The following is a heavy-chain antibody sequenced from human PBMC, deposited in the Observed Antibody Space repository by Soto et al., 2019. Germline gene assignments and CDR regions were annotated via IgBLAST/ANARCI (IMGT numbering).Heavy chain of an antibody. V-gene: IGHV3-15*01. CDR1: GFTFSNAW. CDR2: IKSKTDGGTT. Sequence: EVQLVESGGGLVKPGGSLRLSCAASGFTFSNAWMSWVRQVPGKGLEWVGRIKSKTDGGTTDYAAPVKGRFTISRDDSKNTLYLQMNSLKTEDTAVYYCTTDSDYGDYDYWGQGTLVTVSS. J-gene: IGHJ4*02. D-gene: IGHD4-17*01. CDR3: TTDSDYGDYDY.